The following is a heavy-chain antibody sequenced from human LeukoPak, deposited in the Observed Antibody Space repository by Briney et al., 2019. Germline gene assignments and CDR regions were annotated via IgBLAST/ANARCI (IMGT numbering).Heavy chain of an antibody. D-gene: IGHD2-2*01. CDR1: GFTFSSYA. J-gene: IGHJ4*02. CDR2: ISSSGGNT. Sequence: PGGSLRLSCAASGFTFSSYAMSWVRQAPGKGLEWVSAISSSGGNTYYADSVKGRFTISRDNSKNTLYLQMNSLRAEDTAVYQCAKDRSSTSAGNGDWGQGTLVTVSS. CDR3: AKDRSSTSAGNGD. V-gene: IGHV3-23*01.